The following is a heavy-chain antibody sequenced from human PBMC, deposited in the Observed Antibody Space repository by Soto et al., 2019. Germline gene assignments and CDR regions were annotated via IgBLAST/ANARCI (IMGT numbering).Heavy chain of an antibody. V-gene: IGHV3-48*02. CDR2: ISYSSSSTI. CDR3: AREMATITEIDY. J-gene: IGHJ4*02. D-gene: IGHD5-12*01. CDR1: GFTFSTYS. Sequence: EMQLVESGGGLVQPGGSLRLSCAPSGFTFSTYSMHWVRQAPGKGLEWLSYISYSSSSTIYYADSVKGRFTISRDNARNSLYLQMNSLRDEDTAVYYCAREMATITEIDYWGQGTLVTVSS.